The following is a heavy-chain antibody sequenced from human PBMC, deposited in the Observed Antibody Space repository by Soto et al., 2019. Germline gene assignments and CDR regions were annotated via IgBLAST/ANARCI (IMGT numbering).Heavy chain of an antibody. CDR2: INPDGSAE. Sequence: EVQLVESGGDLVQPGGSLRLTCVVSGLNFNNAWMNWVRQAPGKGLEWVANINPDGSAEGYVHSVRGRFTISRDNAKNSLYLQTNSLGADDTAVYYWGREKWLQPDYWGQGTLVTVSS. CDR3: GREKWLQPDY. J-gene: IGHJ4*02. V-gene: IGHV3-7*04. CDR1: GLNFNNAW. D-gene: IGHD5-12*01.